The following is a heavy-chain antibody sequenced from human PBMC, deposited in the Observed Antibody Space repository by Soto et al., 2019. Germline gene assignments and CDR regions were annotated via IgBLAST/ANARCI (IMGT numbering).Heavy chain of an antibody. J-gene: IGHJ5*02. D-gene: IGHD2-2*01. CDR3: ARGGAVVVPGAVDRLNLFDP. CDR1: GGTFSSYS. Sequence: QDQLVQSGAEVKKPGSSVKVSCEASGGTFSSYSFSWVRQAPGQGLEWMGRVIPILGMANYAQKFQGRVTITADKSTSTVYMKLSSLRSEDTAVNYCARGGAVVVPGAVDRLNLFDPWGQGTLGTVSS. CDR2: VIPILGMA. V-gene: IGHV1-69*02.